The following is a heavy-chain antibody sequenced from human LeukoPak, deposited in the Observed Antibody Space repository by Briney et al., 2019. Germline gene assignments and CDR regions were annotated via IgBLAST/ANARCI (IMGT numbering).Heavy chain of an antibody. CDR2: ISGSGGST. CDR1: GFTVSSNY. D-gene: IGHD3-3*01. J-gene: IGHJ6*02. Sequence: GGSLRLSCAASGFTVSSNYMSWVRQAPGKGLEWVSVISGSGGSTYYADSVKGRFTISRDNSKNTLYLQMNSLRAEDTAVYYCVKGSDFWSGSYYYGMDVWGQGTTVTVSS. CDR3: VKGSDFWSGSYYYGMDV. V-gene: IGHV3-23*01.